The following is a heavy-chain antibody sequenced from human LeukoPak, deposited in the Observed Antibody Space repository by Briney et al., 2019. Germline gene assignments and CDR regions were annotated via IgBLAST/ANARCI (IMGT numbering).Heavy chain of an antibody. J-gene: IGHJ4*02. CDR1: GFSFSSYE. CDR3: ARDTLNGPFVISLDY. D-gene: IGHD3-9*01. Sequence: PGGSLRLSCAASGFSFSSYETNWVRQAPGKGLEWVSHISSDGRVETYVDSVRGRFTMSRDNAKNFLFLQMNGLRAEDTAVYYCARDTLNGPFVISLDYWGQGALVTVSS. CDR2: ISSDGRVE. V-gene: IGHV3-48*03.